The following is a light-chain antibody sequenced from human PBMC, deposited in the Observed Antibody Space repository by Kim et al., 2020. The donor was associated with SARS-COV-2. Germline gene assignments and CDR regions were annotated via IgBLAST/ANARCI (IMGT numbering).Light chain of an antibody. CDR1: SSNIGTNS. CDR2: RNS. CDR3: AARDDSLNGYV. V-gene: IGLV1-44*01. Sequence: GQRVTIFCSGSSSNIGTNSVNWYQHLPGTAPKLLIYRNSQRPSGVPDRFSGSKSDSSASLAISGLQSEDEADYYCAARDDSLNGYVFATGTKVTVL. J-gene: IGLJ1*01.